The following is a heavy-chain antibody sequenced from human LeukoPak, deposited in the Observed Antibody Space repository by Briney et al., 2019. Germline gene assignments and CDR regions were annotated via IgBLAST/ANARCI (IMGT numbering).Heavy chain of an antibody. CDR3: AREGHSSGHCGAFDI. J-gene: IGHJ3*02. Sequence: GGSLRLSCAASEFSVGSNYMTWVRQAPGKGLEYVSGISSNGDSTHYVSSVKDRFTISRDNSKNTLYLQMGSLRAEDMAVYYCAREGHSSGHCGAFDIWGQGTMVTVSS. CDR2: ISSNGDST. CDR1: EFSVGSNY. D-gene: IGHD3-22*01. V-gene: IGHV3-64*01.